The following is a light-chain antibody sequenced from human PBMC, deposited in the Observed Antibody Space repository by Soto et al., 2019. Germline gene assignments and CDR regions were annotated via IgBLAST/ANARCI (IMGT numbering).Light chain of an antibody. V-gene: IGKV3-20*01. Sequence: EIVLTQSPGTLSLSPGERATLSCRASQSVGSDFFAWYQQKPGQAPRLLIYRAFSRAIGNPDRFSGSGSGTEFTLTISRLEPEDFAVYYCHQSGNYPFTFGPGTKVDMK. CDR1: QSVGSDF. CDR2: RAF. CDR3: HQSGNYPFT. J-gene: IGKJ3*01.